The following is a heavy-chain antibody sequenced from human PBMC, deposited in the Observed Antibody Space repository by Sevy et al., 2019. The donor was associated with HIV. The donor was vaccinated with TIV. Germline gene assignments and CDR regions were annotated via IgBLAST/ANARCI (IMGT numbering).Heavy chain of an antibody. CDR1: GYTFTGYY. D-gene: IGHD1-26*01. CDR3: AREGGSSQSFDY. CDR2: INPNSGGT. V-gene: IGHV1-2*02. Sequence: ASVKVSCKASGYTFTGYYTHWVRQAPGQGLEGMGWINPNSGGTNYAQKFQGRVTMTRETSISTAYMELSRLRSDDTAVYYCAREGGSSQSFDYWGQGTLVTVSS. J-gene: IGHJ4*02.